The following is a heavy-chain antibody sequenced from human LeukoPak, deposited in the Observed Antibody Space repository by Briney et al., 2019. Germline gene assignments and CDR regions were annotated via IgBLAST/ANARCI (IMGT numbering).Heavy chain of an antibody. J-gene: IGHJ4*02. V-gene: IGHV3-48*04. D-gene: IGHD2-21*02. Sequence: PGGSLRLSCAASGFTFSSYSMNWVRQAPGKGLEWVSYISSSSSTIYYADSVKGRFTISRDNAKNSLYLQMNSLRAEDTAVYYCASGGAYCGGDCYLWGQGTLVTVSS. CDR3: ASGGAYCGGDCYL. CDR1: GFTFSSYS. CDR2: ISSSSSTI.